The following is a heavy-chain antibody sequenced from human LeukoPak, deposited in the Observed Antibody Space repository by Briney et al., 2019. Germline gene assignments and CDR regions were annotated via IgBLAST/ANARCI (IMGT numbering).Heavy chain of an antibody. J-gene: IGHJ4*02. CDR3: TTDPESYYYGSGTSPPTSC. D-gene: IGHD3-10*01. Sequence: GGSLRLSCAASGFTFSNAWMSWVRQAPGKGLEWVGRIKSKTDGGTTDYAAPVKGRFTISRDDSKNTLYLQMNSLKTEDTAVYYCTTDPESYYYGSGTSPPTSCWGQGTLVTVSS. CDR2: IKSKTDGGTT. CDR1: GFTFSNAW. V-gene: IGHV3-15*01.